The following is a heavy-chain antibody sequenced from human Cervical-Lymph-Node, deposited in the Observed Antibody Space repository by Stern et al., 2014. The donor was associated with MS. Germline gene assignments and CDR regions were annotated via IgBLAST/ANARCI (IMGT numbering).Heavy chain of an antibody. D-gene: IGHD4-11*01. CDR3: ARHDYRNYYYGLDV. V-gene: IGHV4-39*01. Sequence: QLVESGPGLVKPSETLSLTCLVSGGSISSRNYYWGWIRQPPGKGLEWIGNIYYSGSTDYNPSLKNRVTISVDTSKNPFSLIRTSVTAADTAVFYCARHDYRNYYYGLDVWGQGTTVTVSS. CDR2: IYYSGST. CDR1: GGSISSRNYY. J-gene: IGHJ6*02.